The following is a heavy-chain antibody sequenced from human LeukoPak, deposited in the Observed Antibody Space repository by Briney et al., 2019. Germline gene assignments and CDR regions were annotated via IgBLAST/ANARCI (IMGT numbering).Heavy chain of an antibody. J-gene: IGHJ3*02. CDR3: ARAGGRWELTEGAFDI. D-gene: IGHD1-26*01. Sequence: PGGSLRLSCAASGFTFSSNAMHWVRQAPGRGLEWVAVITYDGSNKYYADSVKGRFTISRDNSKNTLYLQMNSLRAEDTAVYYCARAGGRWELTEGAFDIWGQGTMVTVSS. CDR1: GFTFSSNA. V-gene: IGHV3-30-3*01. CDR2: ITYDGSNK.